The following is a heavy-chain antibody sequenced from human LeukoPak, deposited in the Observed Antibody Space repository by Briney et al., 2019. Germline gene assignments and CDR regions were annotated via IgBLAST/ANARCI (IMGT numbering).Heavy chain of an antibody. Sequence: GGSLRLSCAASGFTFSGSAMHWVRQASGKGLEWVGRIRSKANSYATAYAASVKGRFTISRDDSKNTAYLQMNSLETEDTAVYYCTRRGSGSYSYWFDPWGQGTLVTVSS. V-gene: IGHV3-73*01. J-gene: IGHJ5*02. CDR3: TRRGSGSYSYWFDP. CDR1: GFTFSGSA. D-gene: IGHD3-10*01. CDR2: IRSKANSYAT.